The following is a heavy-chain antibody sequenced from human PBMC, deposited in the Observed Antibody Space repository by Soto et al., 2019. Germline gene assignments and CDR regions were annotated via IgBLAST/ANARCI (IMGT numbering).Heavy chain of an antibody. D-gene: IGHD3-22*01. CDR1: GYSFTNFY. J-gene: IGHJ4*02. V-gene: IGHV1-46*04. CDR3: ASDVIGHDNSDTIGYYFAH. CDR2: IDPSGGIT. Sequence: QVQLSQFGAEVKKPGASVKVSCKASGYSFTNFYIHWVRQAPGPGLECMGMIDPSGGITRDAQRLQGRISMTRDASTRTVCMELRSLTSDDTAVDYCASDVIGHDNSDTIGYYFAHWGQGTLVTVSS.